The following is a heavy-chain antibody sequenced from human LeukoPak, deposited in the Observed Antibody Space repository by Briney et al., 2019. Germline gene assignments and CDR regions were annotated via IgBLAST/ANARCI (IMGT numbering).Heavy chain of an antibody. J-gene: IGHJ4*02. D-gene: IGHD6-19*01. CDR1: GYTFTGYY. CDR2: INPNSGGT. CDR3: AREWSSGWPNDY. Sequence: ASVKVSCKASGYTFTGYYMHWVRQAPGQGLEWIGWINPNSGGTNYAQKFQGRVTMTRDTSISTAYMELSRLRSDDTAVYYCAREWSSGWPNDYWGQGTLVTVSS. V-gene: IGHV1-2*02.